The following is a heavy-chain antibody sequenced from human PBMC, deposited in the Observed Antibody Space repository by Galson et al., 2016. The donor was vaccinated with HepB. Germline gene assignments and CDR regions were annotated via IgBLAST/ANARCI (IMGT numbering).Heavy chain of an antibody. V-gene: IGHV4-39*01. Sequence: SETLSLTCAVSGGSISSSSYYWDWIRQPPGKGLEWIGSIYFAGSTYYNPSLKSRVTISVDTSKSQFSLKLNSVTAADTAVYYCARHRRSTVAYYYYGLDVWGQGTTVTVSS. CDR2: IYFAGST. CDR3: ARHRRSTVAYYYYGLDV. D-gene: IGHD4-23*01. J-gene: IGHJ6*02. CDR1: GGSISSSSYY.